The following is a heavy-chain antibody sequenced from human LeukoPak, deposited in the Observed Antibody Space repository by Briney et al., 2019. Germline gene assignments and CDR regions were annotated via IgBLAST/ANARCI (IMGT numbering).Heavy chain of an antibody. J-gene: IGHJ6*03. D-gene: IGHD6-13*01. V-gene: IGHV4-59*01. CDR2: IYYSGST. CDR3: AREGVMGRYSADYYYMDV. CDR1: GGSISSYY. Sequence: SGTLSLTCTVSGGSISSYYWSWIRQPPGKGLEWIGYIYYSGSTNYNPSLKSRVTISVDTSKNQFSLKLSSVTAADTAVYYCAREGVMGRYSADYYYMDVWGKGTTVTVSS.